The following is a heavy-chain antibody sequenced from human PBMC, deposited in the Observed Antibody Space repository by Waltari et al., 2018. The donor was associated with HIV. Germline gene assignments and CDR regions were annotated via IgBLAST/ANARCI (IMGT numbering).Heavy chain of an antibody. Sequence: EVQLVESGGGLVQPGGSLRLSCAASGFTFSSYYMSWVRQAPGKGLEWVANIKQDGSERSYVDSVKGRFTISRDNAKNSLYLQMNSLRAEDTAVYYCARPWWELLSHFDYWGQGTLVTVSS. CDR2: IKQDGSER. CDR3: ARPWWELLSHFDY. D-gene: IGHD1-26*01. CDR1: GFTFSSYY. J-gene: IGHJ4*02. V-gene: IGHV3-7*01.